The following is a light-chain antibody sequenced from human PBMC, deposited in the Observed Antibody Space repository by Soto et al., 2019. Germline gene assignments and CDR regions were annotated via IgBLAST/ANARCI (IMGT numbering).Light chain of an antibody. Sequence: QSVLTQPPSGSGSPGQSVAISCTGTSSDVGGYNYVSWYQQHPGKAPKLMIYEVNKRPSGVPDRFSGSKSGNTASLTVSGLQAEDEADYSCSSYAGSCNVFATGT. CDR1: SSDVGGYNY. CDR3: SSYAGSCNV. V-gene: IGLV2-8*01. J-gene: IGLJ1*01. CDR2: EVN.